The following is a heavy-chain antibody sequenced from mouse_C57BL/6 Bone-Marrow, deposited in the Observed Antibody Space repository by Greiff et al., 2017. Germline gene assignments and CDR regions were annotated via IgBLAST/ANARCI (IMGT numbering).Heavy chain of an antibody. CDR2: IYPRSGNT. Sequence: VQLQQSGAELVRPGASVKLSCKASGYTFTSYGISWVKQSNGQGLEWIGEIYPRSGNTYYNEKFKGKATLTADKSSSTAYMELSSLTSEDSSVYFCARWDDYLRSSWLADWGQGTLVTVSA. CDR1: GYTFTSYG. J-gene: IGHJ3*01. V-gene: IGHV1-81*01. D-gene: IGHD2-4*01. CDR3: ARWDDYLRSSWLAD.